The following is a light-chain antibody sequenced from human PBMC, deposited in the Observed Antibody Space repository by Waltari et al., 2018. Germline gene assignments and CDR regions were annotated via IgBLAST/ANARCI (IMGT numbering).Light chain of an antibody. V-gene: IGLV6-57*03. CDR1: SCNIATNY. Sequence: FMLTQPHSVSESPGKPVTISYPRSSCNIATNYVQWYQQRPGSAPTKVIYEDNQRPSGVPDRFSGSIASSSNSASLIISGLKAEDEADYYCQSFDSSHVVFGGGTKLTVL. CDR2: EDN. J-gene: IGLJ2*01. CDR3: QSFDSSHVV.